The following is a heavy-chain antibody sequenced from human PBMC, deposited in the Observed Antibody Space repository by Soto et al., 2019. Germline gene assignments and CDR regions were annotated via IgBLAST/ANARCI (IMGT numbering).Heavy chain of an antibody. CDR2: IYPGDSDT. CDR3: ARPGGAHQQNYFDP. Sequence: GESLKISCQGSGYSFTSYWIAWVCQMPGKGLEWMGSIYPGDSDTKYSPSFQGQVTISVDKSISTAYLQWSSLKASDTGMYYCARPGGAHQQNYFDPWGQGTLVTVSS. V-gene: IGHV5-51*01. CDR1: GYSFTSYW. J-gene: IGHJ5*02. D-gene: IGHD1-7*01.